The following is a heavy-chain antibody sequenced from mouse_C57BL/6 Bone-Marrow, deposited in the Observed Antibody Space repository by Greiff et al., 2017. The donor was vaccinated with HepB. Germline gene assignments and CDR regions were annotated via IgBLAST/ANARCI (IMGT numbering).Heavy chain of an antibody. Sequence: EVQLQQSGPELVKPGASVKMSCKASGYTFTDYNMHWVKQSHGKSLEWIGYINPNNGGTSYNQKFKGKATLTVNKSSSTAYMELRSLTSEDSAVYYCARSGYYGSSYPYWYFDVWGTGTTVTVSS. CDR3: ARSGYYGSSYPYWYFDV. CDR1: GYTFTDYN. D-gene: IGHD1-1*01. J-gene: IGHJ1*03. V-gene: IGHV1-22*01. CDR2: INPNNGGT.